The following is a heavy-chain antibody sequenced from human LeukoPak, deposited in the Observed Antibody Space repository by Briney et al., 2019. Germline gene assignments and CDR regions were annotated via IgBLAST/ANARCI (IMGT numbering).Heavy chain of an antibody. CDR1: GFSFSETW. CDR2: IRNDGSDA. J-gene: IGHJ4*02. Sequence: GGSLRLSCVASGFSFSETWMHWVRQVPGKGLVWVSRIRNDGSDARYAESVKGRFTISRDNAKNTLYLQMNSLRAEDTAVYYCAKDSGDYGTFDYWGQGTLVTVSS. CDR3: AKDSGDYGTFDY. V-gene: IGHV3-74*01. D-gene: IGHD4-17*01.